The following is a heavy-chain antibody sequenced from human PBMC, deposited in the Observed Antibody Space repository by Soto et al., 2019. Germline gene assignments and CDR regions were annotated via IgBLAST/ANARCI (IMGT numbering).Heavy chain of an antibody. Sequence: EVQLLESGGGLVQPGGSLKLSCAASGFTFSSYAMSWVRQAPGKGLEWVSTISGSGGRTYYADSVKGRFTISRDNSKNTLYLQMNSLRAEDTAVYYCAKGYGSGSYYWVLDYWGQGTQVIVSS. CDR2: ISGSGGRT. V-gene: IGHV3-23*01. D-gene: IGHD3-10*01. CDR3: AKGYGSGSYYWVLDY. J-gene: IGHJ4*02. CDR1: GFTFSSYA.